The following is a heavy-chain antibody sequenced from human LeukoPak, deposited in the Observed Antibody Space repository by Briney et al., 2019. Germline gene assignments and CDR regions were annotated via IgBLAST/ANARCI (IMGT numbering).Heavy chain of an antibody. CDR3: ARGAENQLLTWFDP. V-gene: IGHV4-59*01. D-gene: IGHD2-2*01. Sequence: SETLSLTCTVSGGSISSYYWSWIRQSPGKGLEWIGHIYYSGSTKYNPSLKGRVTISADTSKNQFSLKLNSVTAADTAVYYCARGAENQLLTWFDPWGQGTLVTVSS. J-gene: IGHJ5*02. CDR1: GGSISSYY. CDR2: IYYSGST.